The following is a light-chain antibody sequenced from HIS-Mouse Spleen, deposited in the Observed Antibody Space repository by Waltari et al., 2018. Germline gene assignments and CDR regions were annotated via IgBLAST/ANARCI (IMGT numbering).Light chain of an antibody. Sequence: QSALTQPPSASGSPGQSVTISCTGTSSDVGGYNYVSWYQQHPSKAPKLMIYEVSKRPSGVPDRFSGSKSGNTDSLTVAGLQAEDEADYYCSSYAGSNNVVFGGGTKLTVL. V-gene: IGLV2-8*01. CDR1: SSDVGGYNY. J-gene: IGLJ2*01. CDR2: EVS. CDR3: SSYAGSNNVV.